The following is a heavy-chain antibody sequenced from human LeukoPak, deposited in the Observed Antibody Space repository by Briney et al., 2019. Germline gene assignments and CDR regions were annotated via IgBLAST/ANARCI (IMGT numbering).Heavy chain of an antibody. CDR2: ISSSSSTI. J-gene: IGHJ3*02. CDR3: AGRPTTMDAFDI. V-gene: IGHV3-48*01. D-gene: IGHD5-18*01. Sequence: GGPLSSSCPALGFPFSTFSMTWVGQVPGKGLEWFAYISSSSSTIYYADSVKGRFTISRDNAKNSLYLQMNSLRAEDTAVYYCAGRPTTMDAFDIWGQGTMVTVSS. CDR1: GFPFSTFS.